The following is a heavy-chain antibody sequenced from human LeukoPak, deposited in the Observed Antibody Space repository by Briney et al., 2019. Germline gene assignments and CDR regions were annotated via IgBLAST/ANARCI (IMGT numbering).Heavy chain of an antibody. D-gene: IGHD4-11*01. CDR1: GGTFSSYA. J-gene: IGHJ5*02. CDR3: ARDIDYGNYIGDWFDP. Sequence: SVKVSCKASGGTFSSYAISWVRQAPGQGLEWMGRIIPIFGTANYAQKFQGRVTITTDESTSTAYMELSSLRSEDTAVYYCARDIDYGNYIGDWFDPWGQGTLVTVSS. CDR2: IIPIFGTA. V-gene: IGHV1-69*05.